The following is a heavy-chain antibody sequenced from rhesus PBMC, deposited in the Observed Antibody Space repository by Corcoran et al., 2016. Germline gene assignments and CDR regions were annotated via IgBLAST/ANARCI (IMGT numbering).Heavy chain of an antibody. V-gene: IGHV4-127*01. Sequence: VQLVESGGGLVQPGGSLRLSCAASGFTFSSYGMSWVRQPPGKGLEWIGYIYGGSGSPSYDPSRKSRVTIFIDASKNLFSLKLSSVTAADTAVYYCARVIAGTIYPDYWGQGVLVTVSS. CDR2: IYGGSGSP. CDR3: ARVIAGTIYPDY. D-gene: IGHD1-1-1*01. J-gene: IGHJ4*01. CDR1: GFTFSSYG.